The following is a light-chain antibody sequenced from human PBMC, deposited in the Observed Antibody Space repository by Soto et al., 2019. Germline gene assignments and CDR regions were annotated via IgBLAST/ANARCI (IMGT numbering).Light chain of an antibody. J-gene: IGKJ1*01. CDR2: GAS. CDR1: QSVSSSY. V-gene: IGKV3-20*01. Sequence: EIVLTQSPGTLSLSPGERATLSCRASQSVSSSYLAWYQQKPGQAPRVLIHGASSRATGIPDRFSGSGSGTDFTLTISRLEPEDFAVYYCQQYNNWWTFGQGTKVEIK. CDR3: QQYNNWWT.